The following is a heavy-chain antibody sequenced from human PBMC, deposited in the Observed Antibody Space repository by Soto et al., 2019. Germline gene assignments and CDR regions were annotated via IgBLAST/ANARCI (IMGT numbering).Heavy chain of an antibody. CDR2: ISFDGSSE. J-gene: IGHJ4*02. CDR1: GFTFSTYA. D-gene: IGHD3-10*01. Sequence: AGGSLRLSCVVSGFTFSTYAMYWVRRAPGKGLEWVALISFDGSSEYYADSVKGRFTISRDNSKDTLYLQMNSLRAEDTAVFYCARSVRGVVNTGIDYWGQGTPVTVSS. V-gene: IGHV3-30*04. CDR3: ARSVRGVVNTGIDY.